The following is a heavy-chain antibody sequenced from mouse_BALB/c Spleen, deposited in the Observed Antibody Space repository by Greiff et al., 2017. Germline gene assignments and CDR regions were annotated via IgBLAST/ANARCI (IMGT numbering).Heavy chain of an antibody. CDR2: ISYDGSN. V-gene: IGHV3-6*02. D-gene: IGHD1-1*01. Sequence: EVQLQQSGPGLVKPSQSLSLTCSVTGYSITSDYYWNWIRQFPGNKLEWMGYISYDGSNNYNPSLKNRISITRDTSKNQFFLKLNSVTTEDTATYYCAREPHGSSPFAYWGQGTLVTVSA. CDR3: AREPHGSSPFAY. J-gene: IGHJ3*01. CDR1: GYSITSDYY.